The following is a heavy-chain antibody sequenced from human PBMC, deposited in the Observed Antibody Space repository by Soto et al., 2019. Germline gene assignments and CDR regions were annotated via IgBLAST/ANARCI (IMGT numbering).Heavy chain of an antibody. D-gene: IGHD2-2*01. Sequence: QVQLVQSGAEVKKPGASVKVSCKGLGYNFIKYGINWVRQAPGQGLEWMGWISPYSGDTHSAQKFQGSLTLTTDTAATTAYMELRSLRSADTALYYCTREAIVVIPAAQPSHFDSWGQGTLVTVSS. V-gene: IGHV1-18*01. CDR1: GYNFIKYG. J-gene: IGHJ4*02. CDR2: ISPYSGDT. CDR3: TREAIVVIPAAQPSHFDS.